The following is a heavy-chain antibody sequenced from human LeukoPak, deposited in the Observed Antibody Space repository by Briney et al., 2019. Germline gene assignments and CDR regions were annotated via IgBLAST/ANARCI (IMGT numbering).Heavy chain of an antibody. CDR1: GGTFSSYA. D-gene: IGHD2-2*01. CDR2: IIPIFGTA. Sequence: ASVKVSCKASGGTFSSYAISWVRQAPGQGLEWMGGIIPIFGTANYAQKFQGRVTITADESTSTAYMELSSLRSEDTAVYYCARDLYCSSTSCYDLGYFDYWGQGTLVTVSS. J-gene: IGHJ4*02. V-gene: IGHV1-69*13. CDR3: ARDLYCSSTSCYDLGYFDY.